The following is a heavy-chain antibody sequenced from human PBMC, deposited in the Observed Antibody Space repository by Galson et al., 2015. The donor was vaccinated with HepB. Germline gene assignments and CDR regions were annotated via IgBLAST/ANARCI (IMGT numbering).Heavy chain of an antibody. CDR3: ARAYVTSSDDAFDI. CDR1: GSIFRNYA. CDR2: ISNDGTNK. J-gene: IGHJ3*02. D-gene: IGHD4-11*01. Sequence: SLRLSCAASGSIFRNYAMHWVRQAPGKGLEWEALISNDGTNKHYADSVKGRFTISRDNSKNTLFLQMNSLRAEDAAVYYCARAYVTSSDDAFDIWGQGTMVTVSS. V-gene: IGHV3-30-3*01.